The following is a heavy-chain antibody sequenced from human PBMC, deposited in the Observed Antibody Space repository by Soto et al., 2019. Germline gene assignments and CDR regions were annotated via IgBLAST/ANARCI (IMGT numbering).Heavy chain of an antibody. J-gene: IGHJ6*02. Sequence: QITLKESGPSLVKPTQTLTLTCTFSGFSLSTSGVGVGWVRQPPGKALEWLALIYSSDDKRFSTSLKSRLTIPNDTSKSQVVRTITNMDPVDTATYYCTHMRGSGLYGIDVWGQGTTVTVS. V-gene: IGHV2-5*01. D-gene: IGHD3-10*01. CDR1: GFSLSTSGVG. CDR2: IYSSDDK. CDR3: THMRGSGLYGIDV.